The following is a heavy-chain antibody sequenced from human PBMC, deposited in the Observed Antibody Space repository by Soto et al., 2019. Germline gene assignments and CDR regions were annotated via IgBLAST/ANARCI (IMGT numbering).Heavy chain of an antibody. D-gene: IGHD2-15*01. CDR3: ARLYCSGGSCYSGGYYYYYYMDV. V-gene: IGHV1-18*01. CDR2: ISAYNGNT. CDR1: GYTFTSYG. J-gene: IGHJ6*03. Sequence: GASVKVSCKASGYTFTSYGISWVRQAPGQGLEWMGRISAYNGNTNYAQKLQGRVTMTTDTSTSTAYMELRSLRSDDTAVYYCARLYCSGGSCYSGGYYYYYYMDVWGKGTTVTVSS.